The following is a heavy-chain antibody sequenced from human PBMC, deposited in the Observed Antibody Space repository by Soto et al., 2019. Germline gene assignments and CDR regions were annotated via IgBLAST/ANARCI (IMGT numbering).Heavy chain of an antibody. V-gene: IGHV1-3*01. D-gene: IGHD3-10*01. CDR1: GYTFTSYA. CDR2: INAGNGNT. J-gene: IGHJ3*02. CDR3: AREDSSAGDAFDI. Sequence: ASVKVSCKASGYTFTSYAMHWVRQAPGQRLEWMGWINAGNGNTKYPQKFQGRVTMTTDTSTSTAYMELRSLRSDDTAVYYCAREDSSAGDAFDIWGQGTMVTVSS.